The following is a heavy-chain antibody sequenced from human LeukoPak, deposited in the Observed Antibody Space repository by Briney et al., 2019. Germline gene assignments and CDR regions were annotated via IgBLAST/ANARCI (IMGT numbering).Heavy chain of an antibody. CDR2: ISYDGSNK. D-gene: IGHD2-2*01. CDR3: ATARYCSRTSCRAPSAFDI. J-gene: IGHJ3*02. CDR1: GFTFSSYG. V-gene: IGHV3-30*03. Sequence: GRSLRLSCAASGFTFSSYGMHWVRQAPGKGLEWVAVISYDGSNKYYADSVKGRFTISRDNSKNTLYLQMNSLRAEDTAVYYCATARYCSRTSCRAPSAFDIWGQGTMVTVSS.